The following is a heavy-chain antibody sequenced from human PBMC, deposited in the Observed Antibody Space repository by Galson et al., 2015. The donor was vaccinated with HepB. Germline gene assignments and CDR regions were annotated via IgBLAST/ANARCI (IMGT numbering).Heavy chain of an antibody. V-gene: IGHV4-39*01. CDR1: GGSISSSSYY. D-gene: IGHD3-3*01. CDR3: ATSPDYAFWSGYQYSEYFQH. Sequence: GGSISSSSYYWGWIRQPPGKGLKWIGSIYYSGSTYYNPSLKSRVTISVDTSENQFSLKLSSVTAADTAVYYCATSPDYAFWSGYQYSEYFQHWGQGTLVTVSS. CDR2: IYYSGST. J-gene: IGHJ1*01.